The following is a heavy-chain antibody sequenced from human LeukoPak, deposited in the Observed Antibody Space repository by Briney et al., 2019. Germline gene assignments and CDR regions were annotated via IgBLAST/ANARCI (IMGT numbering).Heavy chain of an antibody. CDR1: GFTFSSYA. J-gene: IGHJ4*02. CDR3: ARLYSSSHESGPDY. V-gene: IGHV3-30-3*01. CDR2: KSYDGSNK. Sequence: GGSLRLSCAASGFTFSSYAMHWVRQAPGKGLEWVAVKSYDGSNKYYADSVKGRFTISRDNSKNTLYLQMNSLRAEDTAVYYCARLYSSSHESGPDYWGQGTLVTVSS. D-gene: IGHD6-13*01.